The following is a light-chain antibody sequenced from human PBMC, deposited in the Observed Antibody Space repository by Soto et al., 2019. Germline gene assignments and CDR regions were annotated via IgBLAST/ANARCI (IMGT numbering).Light chain of an antibody. V-gene: IGKV3-11*01. Sequence: EVVLTQSPATLSLSPGERATLSCRASQSVGSYLAWYQHKPGQPPRLLIYDASNRATGIPARFSGSGSGTDFTLTISSLEPEDFAVYYCLQRSNWPPTWTFGQGTKVEIK. CDR1: QSVGSY. CDR2: DAS. J-gene: IGKJ1*01. CDR3: LQRSNWPPTWT.